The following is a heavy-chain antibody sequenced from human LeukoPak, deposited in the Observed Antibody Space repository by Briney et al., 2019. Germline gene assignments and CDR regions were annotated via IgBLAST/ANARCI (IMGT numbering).Heavy chain of an antibody. CDR2: ISGSGGST. CDR1: GFTFSSYA. Sequence: GGSLRLSCAASGFTFSSYAMSWVRQAPGKGLEWVSGISGSGGSTYYADSVKGRFTISRDNSKNTLYLQMSSLRAEDTAVYYCAKGAGYYYYYGMDVWGQGTTVTVSS. D-gene: IGHD5-12*01. CDR3: AKGAGYYYYYGMDV. V-gene: IGHV3-23*01. J-gene: IGHJ6*02.